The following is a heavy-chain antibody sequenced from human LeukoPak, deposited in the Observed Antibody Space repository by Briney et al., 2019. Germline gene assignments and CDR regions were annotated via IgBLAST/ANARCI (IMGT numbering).Heavy chain of an antibody. CDR1: GFTLSSYA. J-gene: IGHJ6*02. V-gene: IGHV3-30-3*01. CDR3: ARQAGGYGDSQYYYYGMDV. Sequence: GGSLRLSCAASGFTLSSYAMHWVRQAPGKGLEWVAVISYDGSNKYYADSVKGRFTISRDNSKNTLYLQMNSLRAEDTAVYYCARQAGGYGDSQYYYYGMDVWGQGTTVTVSS. D-gene: IGHD4-17*01. CDR2: ISYDGSNK.